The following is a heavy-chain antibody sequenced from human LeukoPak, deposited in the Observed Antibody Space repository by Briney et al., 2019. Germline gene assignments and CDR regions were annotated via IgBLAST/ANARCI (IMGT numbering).Heavy chain of an antibody. D-gene: IGHD6-13*01. CDR3: AGEIAAAGNFDY. V-gene: IGHV3-23*01. J-gene: IGHJ4*02. CDR2: ISGSGGST. CDR1: GFTFSSYA. Sequence: GGSLRLSCAASGFTFSSYAMSWVRQAPGKGLEWVSAISGSGGSTYYADSVKGWFTISRDNSKNTLYLQMNSLRAEDTAVYYCAGEIAAAGNFDYWGQGTLVTVSS.